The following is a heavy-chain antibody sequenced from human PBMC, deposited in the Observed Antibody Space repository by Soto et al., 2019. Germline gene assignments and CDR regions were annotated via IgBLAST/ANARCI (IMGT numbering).Heavy chain of an antibody. CDR1: GGTFSSYT. CDR2: IIPILGIA. CDR3: ARGYGDRYYYYYYGMDV. V-gene: IGHV1-69*02. D-gene: IGHD4-17*01. Sequence: QVQLVQSGAEVKKPGSSVKVSCKASGGTFSSYTISWVRQAPGQGLEWMGRIIPILGIANYAQKFQGRVTITADKSTSTAYMELSSLISEDTAVYYCARGYGDRYYYYYYGMDVWGQGTTVTVSS. J-gene: IGHJ6*02.